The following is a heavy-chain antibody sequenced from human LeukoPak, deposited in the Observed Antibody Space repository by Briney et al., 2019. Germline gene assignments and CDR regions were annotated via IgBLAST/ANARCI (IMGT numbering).Heavy chain of an antibody. CDR1: GFTFSSNY. V-gene: IGHV3-53*01. CDR2: MYSGGNT. Sequence: PGGSLRLSWAASGFTFSSNYMSWVRQAPGKGLEWGSGMYSGGNTYYADSVKGRFTISRDNSKNTMYLQMTSLRAEDTAVYYCAKDVQSWPTYFDYWGQGTLVTVSS. J-gene: IGHJ4*02. CDR3: AKDVQSWPTYFDY. D-gene: IGHD1-1*01.